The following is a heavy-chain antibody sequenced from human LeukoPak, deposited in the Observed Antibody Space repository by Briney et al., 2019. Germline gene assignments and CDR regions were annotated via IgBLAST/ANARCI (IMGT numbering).Heavy chain of an antibody. J-gene: IGHJ3*02. D-gene: IGHD2-15*01. CDR3: ARLHRMNVLVTQAFHI. V-gene: IGHV4-31*03. CDR2: IYYSGST. Sequence: SETLSLTCTVSGGSLSSGGYHERWIRQHPGKGLEWIGYIYYSGSTYYNPSLKSRVTISVDTSKNQFSLKLSSVTAADTAVYDCARLHRMNVLVTQAFHIRLQGTMVTVSS. CDR1: GGSLSSGGYH.